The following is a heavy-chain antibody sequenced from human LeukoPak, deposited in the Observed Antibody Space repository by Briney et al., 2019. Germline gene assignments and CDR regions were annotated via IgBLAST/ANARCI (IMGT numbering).Heavy chain of an antibody. J-gene: IGHJ4*02. Sequence: PGGSLRLSCAASGFTVSSNYMSWVRQAPGKGLEWVSAISGSGGSTYYADSVKGRFTISRDNSKNTLYLQMNSLRAEDTAVYYCAKAGQKQLVPFDYWGQGTLVTVSS. D-gene: IGHD6-6*01. CDR2: ISGSGGST. CDR3: AKAGQKQLVPFDY. CDR1: GFTVSSNY. V-gene: IGHV3-23*01.